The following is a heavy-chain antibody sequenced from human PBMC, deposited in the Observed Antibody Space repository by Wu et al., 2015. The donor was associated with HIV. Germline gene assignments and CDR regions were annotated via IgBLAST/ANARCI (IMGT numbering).Heavy chain of an antibody. CDR2: IIPFISTA. CDR1: GGSFNNYG. D-gene: IGHD5-18*01. Sequence: QVQLVQSGSEVKKPGSSVKVSCKASGGSFNNYGISWVRQAPGQGIEWMGGIIPFISTANYAQKFQGRVTITTDKSTSTAYLELNSLSFEDTAVYYCARGQPSGYSYVTIGHYYYGMDVWGQGDHGHRLL. J-gene: IGHJ6*02. CDR3: ARGQPSGYSYVTIGHYYYGMDV. V-gene: IGHV1-69*05.